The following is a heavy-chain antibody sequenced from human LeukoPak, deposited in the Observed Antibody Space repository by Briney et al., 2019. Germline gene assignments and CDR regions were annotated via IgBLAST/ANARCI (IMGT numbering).Heavy chain of an antibody. CDR1: GGSFSGYY. J-gene: IGHJ4*02. D-gene: IGHD3-22*01. V-gene: IGHV4-34*01. Sequence: SETLSLTCAVSGGSFSGYYWSWIRQPPGKGLEWIGEINHSGSTNYNPSLKSRVTISVDTSKNQFSLKLSSVTAADTAVYYCAVDYYDSSGYYRSYPYWGQGTLVTVSS. CDR3: AVDYYDSSGYYRSYPY. CDR2: INHSGST.